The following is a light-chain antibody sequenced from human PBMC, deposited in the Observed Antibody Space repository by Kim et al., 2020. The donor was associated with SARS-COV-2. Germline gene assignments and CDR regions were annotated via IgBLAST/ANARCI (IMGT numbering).Light chain of an antibody. CDR3: QQRRSWIT. CDR1: QNIGDW. J-gene: IGKJ5*01. CDR2: DTY. V-gene: IGKV3-11*01. Sequence: FSPGERATLACRASQNIGDWLGWYQQNPGQSPRLLIFDTYNRAPGIPARFSGSGSGTDFTLTISSLEPEDFGVYYCQQRRSWITFGQGTRLEI.